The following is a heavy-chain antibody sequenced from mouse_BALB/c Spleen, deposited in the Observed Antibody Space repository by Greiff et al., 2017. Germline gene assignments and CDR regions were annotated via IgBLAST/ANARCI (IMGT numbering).Heavy chain of an antibody. J-gene: IGHJ4*01. CDR3: ASDGYYDAMDY. D-gene: IGHD2-3*01. Sequence: EVKVVESGAELVKPGASVKLSCTASGFNIKDTYMHWVKQRPEQGLEWIGRIDPANGNTKYDPKFQGKATITADTSSNTAYLQLSSLTSEDTAVYYCASDGYYDAMDYWGQGTSVTVSS. V-gene: IGHV14-3*02. CDR2: IDPANGNT. CDR1: GFNIKDTY.